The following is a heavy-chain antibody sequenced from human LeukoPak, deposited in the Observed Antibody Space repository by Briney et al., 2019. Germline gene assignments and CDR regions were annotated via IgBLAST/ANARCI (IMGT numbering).Heavy chain of an antibody. CDR2: ISSSSSTI. Sequence: GGSLRLSCAASGFTFSSYSMNWVRQAPGKGLEGVSYISSSSSTIYYADSMKGRFTISRDNAKNSLYLQMDSLRAEDTAVYYCARDYYYDSSGYYPTYYYMDVWGKGTTVTVSS. D-gene: IGHD3-22*01. V-gene: IGHV3-48*04. CDR3: ARDYYYDSSGYYPTYYYMDV. J-gene: IGHJ6*03. CDR1: GFTFSSYS.